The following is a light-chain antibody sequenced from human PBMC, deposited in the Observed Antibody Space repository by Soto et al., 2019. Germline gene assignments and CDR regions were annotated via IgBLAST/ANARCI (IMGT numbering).Light chain of an antibody. J-gene: IGLJ1*01. V-gene: IGLV2-14*01. Sequence: QSALTPPASVSGSPGQSITISCTGTRSDVGGYKFVSWYQQHPGKAPKFIIYDVSIRPSGVSDRFSGSKSGNTASLTISGLQAEYEADYYCSSYTSGSHYVFGTGTKVTVL. CDR1: RSDVGGYKF. CDR2: DVS. CDR3: SSYTSGSHYV.